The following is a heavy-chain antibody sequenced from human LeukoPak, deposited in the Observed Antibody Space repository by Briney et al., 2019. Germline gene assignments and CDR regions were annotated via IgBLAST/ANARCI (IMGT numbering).Heavy chain of an antibody. D-gene: IGHD3-22*01. CDR1: GFIVRSSY. Sequence: GGSLRLSCAASGFIVRSSYMSWVRQAPGKGLEWVSVIYSGGSPDYADSAKSRFTISTDNSKNTLYLQMNSLRVEDTAVYYCARGGADNSGYYFGSLWGQGTVVTVSS. CDR3: ARGGADNSGYYFGSL. CDR2: IYSGGSP. J-gene: IGHJ3*01. V-gene: IGHV3-53*01.